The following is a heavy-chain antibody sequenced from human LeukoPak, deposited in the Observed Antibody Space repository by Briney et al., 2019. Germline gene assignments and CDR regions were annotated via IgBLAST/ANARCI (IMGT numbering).Heavy chain of an antibody. Sequence: ASVKVSCKASGYTFTGYYMHWVRQAPGQGLEWMGRINPNSGGTNYGQKFQGRVTMTRDTSISTAYMELSRLRSDDTAVYYCAREGIAVAGHFDYWGQGTLVTVSS. CDR3: AREGIAVAGHFDY. CDR1: GYTFTGYY. D-gene: IGHD6-19*01. J-gene: IGHJ4*02. V-gene: IGHV1-2*06. CDR2: INPNSGGT.